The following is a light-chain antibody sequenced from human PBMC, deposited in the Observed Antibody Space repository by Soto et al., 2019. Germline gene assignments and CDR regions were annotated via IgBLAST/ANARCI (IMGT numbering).Light chain of an antibody. V-gene: IGKV3-15*01. CDR3: QQYGSSGT. CDR2: GAS. Sequence: EIVMTQSPATLSVSLVERATLSCRASPSVSSNLAWYQQKPGQAPRLLIHGASTRATGIPARFSGSGSGTEFTLTISSLQSEDFAVYYCQQYGSSGTFGQGTKVDIK. CDR1: PSVSSN. J-gene: IGKJ1*01.